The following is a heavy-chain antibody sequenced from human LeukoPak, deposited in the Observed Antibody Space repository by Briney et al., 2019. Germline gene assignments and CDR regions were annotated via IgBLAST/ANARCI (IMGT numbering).Heavy chain of an antibody. D-gene: IGHD2-21*02. CDR2: ISAYNGNT. CDR1: GYTFTSYG. V-gene: IGHV1-18*01. J-gene: IGHJ4*02. CDR3: ARDDSYYFDY. Sequence: ASVKVSCKASGYTFTSYGTSWVRQTPEQGRGWMGWISAYNGNTNYAQKLQGRVTMTTDTSTSTAYMELRSLRSDDTAVYYCARDDSYYFDYWGQGTLVTVTA.